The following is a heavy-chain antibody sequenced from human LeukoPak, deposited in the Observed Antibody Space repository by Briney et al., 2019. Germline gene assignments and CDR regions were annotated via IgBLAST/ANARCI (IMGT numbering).Heavy chain of an antibody. CDR2: INPNSGGT. Sequence: ASVKVSCKTSGYSFTDYYMHWVRQAPGQGLEWMGWINPNSGGTNYAQKFQGRVTMTRDTSISTAYMELSRLRSDDTAVYYCARVYYGSGSYYWVDPWGQGTLVTVSS. CDR3: ARVYYGSGSYYWVDP. V-gene: IGHV1-2*02. J-gene: IGHJ5*02. D-gene: IGHD3-10*01. CDR1: GYSFTDYY.